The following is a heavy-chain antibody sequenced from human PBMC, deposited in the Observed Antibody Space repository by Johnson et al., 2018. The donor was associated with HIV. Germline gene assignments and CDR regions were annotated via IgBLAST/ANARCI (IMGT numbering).Heavy chain of an antibody. Sequence: VQLVESGGGLVQPGGSLRLSCAASGFTFDDYTMHWVRQAPGKGLEWVSLISWDGGSTYYADSVKGRFTISRDNSKNSLYLQMNSLRAEDTAVYYCARERCSGILTGYHAFDCWGQGTMVTLS. J-gene: IGHJ3*01. CDR1: GFTFDDYT. D-gene: IGHD3-9*01. CDR2: ISWDGGST. CDR3: ARERCSGILTGYHAFDC. V-gene: IGHV3-43*01.